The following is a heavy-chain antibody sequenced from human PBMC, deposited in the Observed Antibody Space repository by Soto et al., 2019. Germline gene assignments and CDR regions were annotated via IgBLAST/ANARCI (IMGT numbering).Heavy chain of an antibody. CDR1: GFTFCSYG. D-gene: IGHD6-6*01. CDR2: RWYYESHK. V-gene: IGHV3-33*01. Sequence: PGGSLSLSCAASGFTFCSYGMHWVRQAAGKELEWVAMRWYYESHKYYTDSVKAPFTSSRDNPKNTLYLQMKSLRAEDTAVYYCARVFEYSSSSSGLGPYYYGMDVWGQGTTVTVSS. J-gene: IGHJ6*02. CDR3: ARVFEYSSSSSGLGPYYYGMDV.